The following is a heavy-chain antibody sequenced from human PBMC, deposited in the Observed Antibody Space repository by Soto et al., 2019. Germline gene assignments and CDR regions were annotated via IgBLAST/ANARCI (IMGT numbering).Heavy chain of an antibody. V-gene: IGHV3-21*01. J-gene: IGHJ3*02. Sequence: GGSLRLSCAASGFTFSSYSMNWVRQAPGKGLEWVSSISSSSSYIYYADSVKGRFTISRDNAKNSLYLQMNSLRAEDTAVYYCARDGFLAAALRPDAFDIWGQGTMVTVSS. D-gene: IGHD6-13*01. CDR1: GFTFSSYS. CDR2: ISSSSSYI. CDR3: ARDGFLAAALRPDAFDI.